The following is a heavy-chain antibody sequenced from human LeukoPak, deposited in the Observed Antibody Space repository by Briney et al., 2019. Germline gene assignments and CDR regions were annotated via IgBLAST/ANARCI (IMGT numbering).Heavy chain of an antibody. Sequence: PGGTLRLSCAASGFTFSSYSMNWVRQAPGKGLEWVSSISSSSSYIYYTDSVKGRITISRDNDKNSLYLQMNSLRADDTAEYYCARQVPPSRYCSSTSCGGDYWGQGTLVTVSS. CDR3: ARQVPPSRYCSSTSCGGDY. V-gene: IGHV3-21*01. CDR1: GFTFSSYS. CDR2: ISSSSSYI. J-gene: IGHJ4*02. D-gene: IGHD2-2*01.